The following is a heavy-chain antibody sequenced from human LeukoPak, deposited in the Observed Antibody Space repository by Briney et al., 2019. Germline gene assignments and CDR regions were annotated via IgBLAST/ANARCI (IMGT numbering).Heavy chain of an antibody. J-gene: IGHJ4*02. D-gene: IGHD1-26*01. CDR1: GGTFSSYA. V-gene: IGHV1-46*01. Sequence: ASVKVSRKASGGTFSSYAISWVRQAPGQGLEWMGIINPSGGSTGYAQKFQGRVTMTRDMSTSTVYMELSSLRSEDTAAYYCAREARSGSYSFDYWGQGTLVTVSS. CDR3: AREARSGSYSFDY. CDR2: INPSGGST.